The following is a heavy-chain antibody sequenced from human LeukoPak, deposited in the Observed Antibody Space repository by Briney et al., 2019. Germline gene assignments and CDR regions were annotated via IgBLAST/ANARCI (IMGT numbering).Heavy chain of an antibody. J-gene: IGHJ4*02. V-gene: IGHV4-59*01. D-gene: IGHD6-19*01. CDR3: ARDRGAVAGVFDY. CDR1: GGSISSYY. Sequence: PSETLSLTCTVSGGSISSYYWSWIRQPPGKGLEWIGYIYYSGSTNYNPSLKSRVTISVDTSKNQFSLKLSSVTAADTAVYYCARDRGAVAGVFDYWGQGTLVSVSS. CDR2: IYYSGST.